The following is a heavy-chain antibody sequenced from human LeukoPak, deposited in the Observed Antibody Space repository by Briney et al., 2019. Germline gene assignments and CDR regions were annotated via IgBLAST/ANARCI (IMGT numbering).Heavy chain of an antibody. Sequence: QTGGSLRLSCAASGFTFSSYWMSWVRQAPGKGLEWVANIKQDGSEKYYVDSVKGRFTISRDNAKNSLYLQMNSLRAEDTAVYYCARGKSNYGDYVDYWGQGTLVTVSS. D-gene: IGHD4-17*01. CDR3: ARGKSNYGDYVDY. CDR2: IKQDGSEK. V-gene: IGHV3-7*01. CDR1: GFTFSSYW. J-gene: IGHJ4*02.